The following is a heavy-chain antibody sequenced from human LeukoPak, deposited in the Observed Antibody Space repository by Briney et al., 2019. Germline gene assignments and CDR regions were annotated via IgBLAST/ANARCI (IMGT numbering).Heavy chain of an antibody. Sequence: GGSLRLSCAASGFTFNSYAMTWVRQAPGKGREWVSGITAGGDNTFYADSVKGRFTISRDNSKNTLYLQTDSLRAEDTAVYYCAKGHYPDASCAGDCYYSYWGQGTLVTVSS. CDR3: AKGHYPDASCAGDCYYSY. CDR1: GFTFNSYA. D-gene: IGHD2-21*02. V-gene: IGHV3-23*01. J-gene: IGHJ4*02. CDR2: ITAGGDNT.